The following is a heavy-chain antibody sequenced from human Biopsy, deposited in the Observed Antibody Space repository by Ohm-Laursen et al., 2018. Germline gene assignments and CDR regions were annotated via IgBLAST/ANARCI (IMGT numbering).Heavy chain of an antibody. J-gene: IGHJ4*02. D-gene: IGHD6-19*01. CDR1: GDSVSSGSFY. Sequence: GTLSLTCTVSGDSVSSGSFYWTWIRQPPGQGLEYIGYIYDRGSTANYNPSLESRVTMPVDMPKNQFSLKLSSVTAADPAIYYCARGMRSSGWPCFDSWGQGTLVTVSS. V-gene: IGHV4-61*01. CDR3: ARGMRSSGWPCFDS. CDR2: IYDRGSTA.